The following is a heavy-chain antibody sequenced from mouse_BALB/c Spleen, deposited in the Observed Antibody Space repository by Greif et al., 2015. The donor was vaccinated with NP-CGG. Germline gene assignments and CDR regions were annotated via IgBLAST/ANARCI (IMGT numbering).Heavy chain of an antibody. J-gene: IGHJ2*01. V-gene: IGHV5-6-3*01. CDR1: GFTFSSYG. Sequence: EVKVVESGGGLVQPGGSLKLSCAASGFTFSSYGMSWVRQTPDKRLELVATINSNGGSTYYSDSVTGRFTISRDNAKNTLYLQMSSLKSEDTAMYYCARDGNWEELLYYFDYWGQGTTLTVSS. CDR2: INSNGGST. CDR3: ARDGNWEELLYYFDY. D-gene: IGHD4-1*01.